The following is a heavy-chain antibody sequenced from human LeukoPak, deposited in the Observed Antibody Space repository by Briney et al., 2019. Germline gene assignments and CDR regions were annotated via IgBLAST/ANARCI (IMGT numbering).Heavy chain of an antibody. CDR2: IYYSGST. CDR3: ARDHTIYYWSTFDP. V-gene: IGHV4-39*02. D-gene: IGHD3-22*01. J-gene: IGHJ5*02. CDR1: GGSISSSSYY. Sequence: SETLSLTCTVSGGSISSSSYYWGWIRQPPGKGLEWIGSIYYSGSTYYNPSLKSRVTISVDTSKNQFSLKLSSVTAADTAVYYCARDHTIYYWSTFDPWGQGTLVTVSS.